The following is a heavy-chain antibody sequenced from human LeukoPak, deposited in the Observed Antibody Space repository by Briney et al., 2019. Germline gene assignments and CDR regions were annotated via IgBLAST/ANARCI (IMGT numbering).Heavy chain of an antibody. CDR3: ARGPTRQYFDS. V-gene: IGHV4-61*08. CDR2: IFYSGST. Sequence: SETLSLTCTVSGDSINSGDYYWSWLRQPPGKGLEWIGYIFYSGSTNYNPSLQSRVTISVDTSRNQFSLNLSSVTAADTAVYYCARGPTRQYFDSWGQGTLVTVSS. CDR1: GDSINSGDYY. J-gene: IGHJ4*02. D-gene: IGHD6-6*01.